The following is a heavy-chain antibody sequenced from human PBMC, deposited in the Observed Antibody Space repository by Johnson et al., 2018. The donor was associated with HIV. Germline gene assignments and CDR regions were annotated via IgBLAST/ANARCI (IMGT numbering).Heavy chain of an antibody. D-gene: IGHD6-6*01. CDR3: ASPGWSSLAFDI. CDR2: IYSGGST. V-gene: IGHV3-66*01. J-gene: IGHJ3*02. CDR1: GFTVSSNY. Sequence: VQLVESGGGVVQPGRSLRLSCAASGFTVSSNYMSWVRQAPGKGLEWVSVIYSGGSTYYADSVKGRFTISRDNSKNTLYLQMNSLRAEDTAVYYCASPGWSSLAFDICGQGTMVTVSS.